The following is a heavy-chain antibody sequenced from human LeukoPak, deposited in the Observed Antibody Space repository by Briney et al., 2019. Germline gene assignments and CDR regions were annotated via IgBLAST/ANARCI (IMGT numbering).Heavy chain of an antibody. Sequence: GGSLRLSCAASGFTFSDYYMTWIRQAPGKGLEWVSYISSSGSAIYYADSVKGRFTISRNNAKNSLYLQMNSLRAEDTAVYYCARSIAAAGGFDYWGQGTLVTVSS. CDR2: ISSSGSAI. V-gene: IGHV3-11*04. CDR3: ARSIAAAGGFDY. J-gene: IGHJ4*02. CDR1: GFTFSDYY. D-gene: IGHD6-13*01.